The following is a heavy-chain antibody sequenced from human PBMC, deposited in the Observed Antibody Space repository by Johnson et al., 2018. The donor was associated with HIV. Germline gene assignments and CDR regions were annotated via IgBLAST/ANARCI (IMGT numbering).Heavy chain of an antibody. CDR2: IYSGGST. J-gene: IGHJ3*01. V-gene: IGHV3-66*03. CDR3: AREELEPDVFDV. D-gene: IGHD1-1*01. CDR1: GFTVSSNY. Sequence: MQLVESGGGLIQPGGSLRLSCAASGFTVSSNYMSWVRQAPGKGLEWVSVIYSGGSTYYADSVKGRFTISRDNSKNTLYLQMHSLRIEDTAVYYCAREELEPDVFDVWGQGTTVTVSS.